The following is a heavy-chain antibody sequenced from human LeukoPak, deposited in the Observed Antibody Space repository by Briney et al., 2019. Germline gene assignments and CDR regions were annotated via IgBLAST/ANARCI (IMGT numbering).Heavy chain of an antibody. J-gene: IGHJ4*02. CDR2: IIGSGVST. CDR3: AKDLDLVGATVGY. D-gene: IGHD1-26*01. Sequence: GGSLRLSCAASGFTFSSYAMNWVRQAPGRGLEWVSTIIGSGVSTFYADSVKGLFTISRDNSKNTLYLQVNSLRAEDTAVYYCAKDLDLVGATVGYWGQGTLVTVSS. CDR1: GFTFSSYA. V-gene: IGHV3-23*01.